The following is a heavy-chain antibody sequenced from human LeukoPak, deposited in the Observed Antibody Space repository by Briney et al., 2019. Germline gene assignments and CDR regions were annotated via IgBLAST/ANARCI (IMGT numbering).Heavy chain of an antibody. V-gene: IGHV2-5*02. CDR1: GFSLSTSGVG. CDR3: AHLCGYGSGEGAFDI. J-gene: IGHJ3*02. D-gene: IGHD3-10*01. Sequence: SGPTLVKPTQTLTLTCTFSGFSLSTSGVGVGWIRQPPGKALEWLALIYWDGDKRYSPSLKSRLTITKDTSKNQVVLTMTNMDPVDTATYYCAHLCGYGSGEGAFDIWGQGTMVTVSS. CDR2: IYWDGDK.